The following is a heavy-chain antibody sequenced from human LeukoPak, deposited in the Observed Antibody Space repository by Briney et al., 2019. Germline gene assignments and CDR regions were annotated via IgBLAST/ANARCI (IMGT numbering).Heavy chain of an antibody. CDR1: GFTVSSNY. Sequence: GGSLRLSCAASGFTVSSNYMSWVRQAPGKGLEWVSVIYSGGSTYYADSVKGRFTISRDNSKNTLYLQMNSLRAEDTAVYYCARDASYTSDYYGSGSYSVYWGQGTLVTVSS. CDR3: ARDASYTSDYYGSGSYSVY. J-gene: IGHJ4*02. D-gene: IGHD3-10*01. V-gene: IGHV3-66*01. CDR2: IYSGGST.